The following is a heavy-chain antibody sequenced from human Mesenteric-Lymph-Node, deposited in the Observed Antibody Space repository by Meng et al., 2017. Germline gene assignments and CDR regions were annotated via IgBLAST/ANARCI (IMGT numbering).Heavy chain of an antibody. CDR3: ARSLDTSGHAYFDY. V-gene: IGHV1-46*01. J-gene: IGHJ4*02. D-gene: IGHD3-22*01. CDR2: IDSGGGYT. CDR1: GYTFTSYY. Sequence: QVQLVQSGAEVKKPGASVRVSCKASGYTFTSYYIYWVRQAPGQGLEWMGIIDSGGGYTSYAQKFRGRVTMTRDTSTNTVYMELSSLRFEDTAVFYCARSLDTSGHAYFDYWGRGTLVTVSS.